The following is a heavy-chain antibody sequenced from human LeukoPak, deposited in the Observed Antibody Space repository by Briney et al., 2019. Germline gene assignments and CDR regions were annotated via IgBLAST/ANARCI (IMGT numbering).Heavy chain of an antibody. CDR3: AKVRTQFCSGANCFNYYFDY. Sequence: GGSLRLSCAASGFTFSNYGIHWVRQAPGKGLEWVADISYDGSHKYSADSVKGRFTISRDNAKNTLYLQMNSLRAEDTAVYYCAKVRTQFCSGANCFNYYFDYWRERTLVTVSS. D-gene: IGHD2-15*01. J-gene: IGHJ4*01. CDR1: GFTFSNYG. V-gene: IGHV3-30*18. CDR2: ISYDGSHK.